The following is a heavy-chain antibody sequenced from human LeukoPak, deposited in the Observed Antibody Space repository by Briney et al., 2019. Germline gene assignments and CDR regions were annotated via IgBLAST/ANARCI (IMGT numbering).Heavy chain of an antibody. CDR3: ARDYKYAFDN. CDR1: GFTFSDYS. J-gene: IGHJ4*02. V-gene: IGHV3-48*01. CDR2: VGISSGNT. Sequence: GGSLRLSCAAFGFTFSDYSMNWVRQAPGKGLEWISYVGISSGNTKYADSVKGRFTISGDKAKNSLYLQMNSLRVEDTAVYYCARDYKYAFDNWGQGTLVTVSS. D-gene: IGHD5-24*01.